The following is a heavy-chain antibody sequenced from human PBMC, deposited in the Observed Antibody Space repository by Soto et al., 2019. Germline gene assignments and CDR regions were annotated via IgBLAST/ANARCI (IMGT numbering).Heavy chain of an antibody. D-gene: IGHD2-2*01. CDR1: GGSISSGGYY. Sequence: QVQLQESGPGLVKPSQTLSLTCTVSGGSISSGGYYWSWIRQHPGKGLEWIGYIYYSGSTYYNPSLKSQVTISVDTSKNQFSLKLSSVTAADTAVYYCARAGPDIVVVPAAIIFDYWGQGTLVTVSS. J-gene: IGHJ4*02. CDR3: ARAGPDIVVVPAAIIFDY. CDR2: IYYSGST. V-gene: IGHV4-31*01.